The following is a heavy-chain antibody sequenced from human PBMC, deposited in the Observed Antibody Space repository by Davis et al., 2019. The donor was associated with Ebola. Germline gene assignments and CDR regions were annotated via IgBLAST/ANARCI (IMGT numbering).Heavy chain of an antibody. CDR2: INHSGST. D-gene: IGHD1-14*01. J-gene: IGHJ1*01. Sequence: PSETLSLTCAVYGGSFSGYYWSWIRQPPGKGLEWIGEINHSGSTNYNPSLKSRVTISVDTSKNQFSLKLSSVTAADTAVYYCARGQHPPRLRMCSPSYQGYAE. CDR1: GGSFSGYY. CDR3: ARGQHPPRLRMCSPSYQGYAE. V-gene: IGHV4-34*01.